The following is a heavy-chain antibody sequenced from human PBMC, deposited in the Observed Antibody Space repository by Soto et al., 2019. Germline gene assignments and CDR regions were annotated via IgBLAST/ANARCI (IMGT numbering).Heavy chain of an antibody. Sequence: SETLSLTCTVSGGSISSYYWSWIRQPPGKGLEWIGYIYYSGSTNYNPSLKSRVTISVDTSKNQFSLKLSSVTAADTAVYYCARQDYSSGYDDWGKGTLVTVSS. J-gene: IGHJ4*02. V-gene: IGHV4-59*08. CDR2: IYYSGST. D-gene: IGHD6-19*01. CDR1: GGSISSYY. CDR3: ARQDYSSGYDD.